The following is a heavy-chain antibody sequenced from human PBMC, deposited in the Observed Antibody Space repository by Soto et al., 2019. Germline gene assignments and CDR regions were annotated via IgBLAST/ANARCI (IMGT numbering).Heavy chain of an antibody. D-gene: IGHD6-13*01. CDR3: AKDRDGAAAGPTKFYGMDV. V-gene: IGHV3-23*01. J-gene: IGHJ6*02. CDR2: ISGSGAST. Sequence: EVQLLESGGGLVQPGGSLRLSCAASGFSFSSYAMSWVRQAPGKGLEWVSVISGSGASTYYADSVSGRSTISRDNSKITRYLQMHSLRAEDTAVYYCAKDRDGAAAGPTKFYGMDVWGQGTTVTVSS. CDR1: GFSFSSYA.